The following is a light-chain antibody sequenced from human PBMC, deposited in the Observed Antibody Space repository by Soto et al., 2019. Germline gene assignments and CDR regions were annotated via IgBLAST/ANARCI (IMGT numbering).Light chain of an antibody. CDR2: SAS. J-gene: IGKJ2*01. CDR1: QSVDSN. CDR3: QQYNDWPAYT. V-gene: IGKV3-15*01. Sequence: EIVMTQSPATLSVSPGERATLSCRASQSVDSNLAWYQQKPSQTPRLLVYSASTRATGIPGRFSGSGSGTEFTLTISSLQSEDYAVYYCQQYNDWPAYTFGQGTKLETK.